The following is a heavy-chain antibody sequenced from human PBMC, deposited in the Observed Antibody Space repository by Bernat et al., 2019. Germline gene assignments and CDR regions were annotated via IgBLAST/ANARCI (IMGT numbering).Heavy chain of an antibody. CDR3: ARVQGRITIFGVTTDYGMDV. CDR2: ISSSSSTI. J-gene: IGHJ6*02. Sequence: VQLVESGGGVVQPGRSLRLSCAASGFTFSSYSMNWVRQAPGKGLEWVSYISSSSSTIYYADSVKGRFTISRDNAKNSLYLQMNSLRAEDTAVYYCARVQGRITIFGVTTDYGMDVWGQGTTVTVSS. D-gene: IGHD3-3*01. CDR1: GFTFSSYS. V-gene: IGHV3-48*01.